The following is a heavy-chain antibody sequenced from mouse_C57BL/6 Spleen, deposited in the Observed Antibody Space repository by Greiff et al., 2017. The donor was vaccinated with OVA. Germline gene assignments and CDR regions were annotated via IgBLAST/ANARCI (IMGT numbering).Heavy chain of an antibody. V-gene: IGHV5-17*01. CDR1: GFTFSDYG. D-gene: IGHD4-1*01. CDR3: ARHLNGTMDD. J-gene: IGHJ4*01. Sequence: EVKLVESGGGLVKPGGSLKLSCAASGFTFSDYGMHWVRQAPEKGLEWVAYISSGSGTIYYADTVKGRFTISRDNAKNTLFLQMTSLRSEDTAMYYCARHLNGTMDDWGQGTTVTVSS. CDR2: ISSGSGTI.